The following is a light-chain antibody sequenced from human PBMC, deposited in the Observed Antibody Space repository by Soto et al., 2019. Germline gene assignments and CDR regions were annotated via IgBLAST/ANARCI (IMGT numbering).Light chain of an antibody. CDR3: SSYTSTSTVV. Sequence: QSALTQPASVSGSPGQSITISCTGTSSDVGGYNYVSWYQHHPGKAPKLMIYDVSNRPSGVSNRFSGSKSDNTASLTISGLQAEDEADYYCSSYTSTSTVVFGGGTQLTV. CDR2: DVS. J-gene: IGLJ2*01. V-gene: IGLV2-14*03. CDR1: SSDVGGYNY.